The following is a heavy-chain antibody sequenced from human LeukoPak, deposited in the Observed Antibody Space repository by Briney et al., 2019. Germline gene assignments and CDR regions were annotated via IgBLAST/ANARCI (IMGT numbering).Heavy chain of an antibody. CDR2: INSAGSTT. CDR1: GFSFSDST. V-gene: IGHV3-21*01. CDR3: VRGDTRDY. Sequence: GGSLRLSCAASGFSFSDSTMNWVRQASGKGLEWVASINSAGSTTHYADPVKGRLTISRDNARNSLYLQLNSLRGEDTAVYYCVRGDTRDYWGQGTLITVSS. J-gene: IGHJ4*02. D-gene: IGHD3-16*01.